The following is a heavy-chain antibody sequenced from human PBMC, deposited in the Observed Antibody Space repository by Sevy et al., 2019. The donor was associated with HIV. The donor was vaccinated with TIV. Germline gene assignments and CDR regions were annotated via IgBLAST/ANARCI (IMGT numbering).Heavy chain of an antibody. CDR1: GGSISSGGYY. D-gene: IGHD6-19*01. V-gene: IGHV4-31*03. CDR2: IYYSGTT. Sequence: SETLSLTCTVSGGSISSGGYYWSWIRHHPGKGLEWIGYIYYSGTTYYNRSLQSRVTISVDTSKNQFSLKLSSLTAADTAMYYCARDLAVAVTLLPGGYFDYWGQGTLVTVSS. J-gene: IGHJ4*02. CDR3: ARDLAVAVTLLPGGYFDY.